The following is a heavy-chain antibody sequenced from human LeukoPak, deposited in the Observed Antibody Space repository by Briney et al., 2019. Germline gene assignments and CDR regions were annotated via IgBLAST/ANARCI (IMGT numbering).Heavy chain of an antibody. V-gene: IGHV1-2*02. CDR2: INPNSGGT. CDR1: GYTFTGYY. D-gene: IGHD1-26*01. J-gene: IGHJ6*03. CDR3: ARGSGSYYPRDYYYYMDV. Sequence: GASVKVSCKASGYTFTGYYMHWVRQAPGQGLEWMGWINPNSGGTNFAQKFQGRVTMTRDTSISTVYMELSRLRSDDTAVYYCARGSGSYYPRDYYYYMDVWGKGTTVTVSS.